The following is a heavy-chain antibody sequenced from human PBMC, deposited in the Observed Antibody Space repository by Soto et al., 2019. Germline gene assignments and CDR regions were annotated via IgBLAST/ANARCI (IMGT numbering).Heavy chain of an antibody. CDR3: AKAYYGFWSGYYSYYYYMDV. V-gene: IGHV3-23*01. Sequence: EVQLLESGGGLVQPGGSLRLSCAASGFTFSSYAMSWVRQAPGKGLEWVSAISGSGGSTYYADSVKGRFTISRDNSKNTLYLQMNSLRAEDTAVYYCAKAYYGFWSGYYSYYYYMDVWGKGTTVTVSS. CDR2: ISGSGGST. D-gene: IGHD3-3*01. J-gene: IGHJ6*03. CDR1: GFTFSSYA.